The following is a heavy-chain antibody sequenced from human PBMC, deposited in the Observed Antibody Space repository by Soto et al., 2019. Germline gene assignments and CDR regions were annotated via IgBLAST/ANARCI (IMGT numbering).Heavy chain of an antibody. Sequence: KQSQTLSLTCTVSGGSISSSSYYWGWIRQPPGKGLEWIGSIYYSGSTYYNPSLKSRVTISVDTSKNQFSLKLSSVTAADTAVYYCARHLTVTPDSWFDPWGQGTLVTVSS. D-gene: IGHD4-17*01. CDR3: ARHLTVTPDSWFDP. J-gene: IGHJ5*02. CDR1: GGSISSSSYY. V-gene: IGHV4-39*01. CDR2: IYYSGST.